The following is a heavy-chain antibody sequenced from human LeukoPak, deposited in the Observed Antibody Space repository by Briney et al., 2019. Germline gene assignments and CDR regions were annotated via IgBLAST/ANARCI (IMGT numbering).Heavy chain of an antibody. Sequence: PSEALSLTCTVSGASISSNNYYWGWVRQPPGKGLEWIGNIYSSGNTYYNASLKSRVTIYIDTSKNQFSLNLSSVTAADTAVYYCAKSGGSGLIDYWGQGTLVTVSS. J-gene: IGHJ4*02. CDR1: GASISSNNYY. D-gene: IGHD1-26*01. CDR3: AKSGGSGLIDY. CDR2: IYSSGNT. V-gene: IGHV4-39*01.